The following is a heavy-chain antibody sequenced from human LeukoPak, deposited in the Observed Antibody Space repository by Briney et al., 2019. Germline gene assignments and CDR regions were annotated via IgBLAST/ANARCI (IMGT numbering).Heavy chain of an antibody. J-gene: IGHJ4*02. CDR3: ARALGSGYYYDPFDY. D-gene: IGHD3-22*01. V-gene: IGHV5-51*01. CDR1: GYSFTSYW. Sequence: GESLKISCKGSGYSFTSYWIGWVRQMPGKGLEWMGIIYPGDSDTRYSPSFQGQVTISADKSISTAYLQWGSLKASDTAMYYCARALGSGYYYDPFDYWGQGTLVTVSS. CDR2: IYPGDSDT.